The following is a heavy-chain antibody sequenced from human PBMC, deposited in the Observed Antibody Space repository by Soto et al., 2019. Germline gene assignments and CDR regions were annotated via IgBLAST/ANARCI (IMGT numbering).Heavy chain of an antibody. CDR3: AMFVPGYSGYAIARKYYFDY. CDR2: IWYDGSNK. V-gene: IGHV3-33*01. CDR1: GFTFSSYG. Sequence: GGSLRLSCAASGFTFSSYGMHWVRQAPGKGLEWVAVIWYDGSNKYYADSVKGRFTISRDNSKNTLYLQMNSLRAEDTAVYYCAMFVPGYSGYAIARKYYFDYWGQGTLVTVSS. D-gene: IGHD5-12*01. J-gene: IGHJ4*02.